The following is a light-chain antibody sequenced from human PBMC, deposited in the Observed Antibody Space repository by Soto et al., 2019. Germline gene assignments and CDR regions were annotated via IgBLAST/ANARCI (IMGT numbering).Light chain of an antibody. V-gene: IGKV3-20*01. CDR3: QQFGVSPT. Sequence: EVVMTQCRATLSVSPGEGATLSCRASQSVSSDLAWYHQKPGQAPRLIIYGASSRATDIPDRFSGSGSGTEFTLTISKLEPEDFAVYYCQQFGVSPTFGGGT. J-gene: IGKJ4*01. CDR2: GAS. CDR1: QSVSSD.